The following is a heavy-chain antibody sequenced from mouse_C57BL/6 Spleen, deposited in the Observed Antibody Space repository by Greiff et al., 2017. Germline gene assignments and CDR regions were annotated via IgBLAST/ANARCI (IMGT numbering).Heavy chain of an antibody. CDR2: INPNNGGT. J-gene: IGHJ4*01. CDR3: ARFASGGYYYAMDY. Sequence: VQLKESGPELVKPGASVKMSCKASGYTFTDYNMHWVKQSHGKSLEWIGYINPNNGGTSYNQKFKGKATLTVNKSSSTAYMELRSLTSEDSAVYYCARFASGGYYYAMDYWGQGTSVTVSS. V-gene: IGHV1-22*01. CDR1: GYTFTDYN.